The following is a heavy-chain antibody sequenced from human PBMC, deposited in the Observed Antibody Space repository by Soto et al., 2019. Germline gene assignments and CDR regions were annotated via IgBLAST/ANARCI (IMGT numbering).Heavy chain of an antibody. CDR2: INFGGST. V-gene: IGHV4-39*01. J-gene: IGHJ5*02. CDR3: ARYQAGFGGGSLFDP. Sequence: QLQLQESGPGLVRPSETLSLTCAGPGDYLQYGGWIRQPPGKGLEWIGNINFGGSTYYNPSLKSRAIMSLDTSNNHLTLKLTSVTAADTAVYYCARYQAGFGGGSLFDPWGQGILVNVST. CDR1: GDYLQY. D-gene: IGHD2-21*01.